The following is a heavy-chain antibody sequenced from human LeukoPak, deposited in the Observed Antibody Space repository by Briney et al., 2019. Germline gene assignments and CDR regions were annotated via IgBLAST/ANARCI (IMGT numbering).Heavy chain of an antibody. CDR2: INWNGVGT. J-gene: IGHJ6*04. CDR1: GFIFENYG. D-gene: IGHD3-10*02. CDR3: AELGITMIGGV. V-gene: IGHV3-20*04. Sequence: GGSLRLSCVASGFIFENYGMDWVRQVPGKGLEWVSSINWNGVGTTYAESVKGRFTISRDNAKNSLYLQMNSLRAEDTAVYYCAELGITMIGGVWGKGTTVTISS.